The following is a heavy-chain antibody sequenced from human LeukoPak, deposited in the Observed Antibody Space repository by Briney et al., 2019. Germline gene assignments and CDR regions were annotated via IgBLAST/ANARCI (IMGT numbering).Heavy chain of an antibody. V-gene: IGHV1-69*04. J-gene: IGHJ4*02. D-gene: IGHD3-22*01. CDR1: GGTFSSYA. Sequence: SVKVSCKASGGTFSSYAISWVRQAPGQGLEWMGRITSQLGLANYAQKFQGRFTITADKSTSTAYMELSSLRSEDTAVYYCARHYYDSSGMIIYGWPFDYWGQGTLVTVSS. CDR3: ARHYYDSSGMIIYGWPFDY. CDR2: ITSQLGLA.